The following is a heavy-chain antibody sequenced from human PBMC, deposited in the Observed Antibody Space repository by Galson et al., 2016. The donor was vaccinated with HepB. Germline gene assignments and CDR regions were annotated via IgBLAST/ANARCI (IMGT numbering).Heavy chain of an antibody. J-gene: IGHJ4*02. CDR1: GFTFSNYG. D-gene: IGHD2/OR15-2a*01. CDR3: GRRHEYCPPVGCSVDY. Sequence: SLRLSCAASGFTFSNYGMHWVRQAPGKGLEWVAADSMDGRRKFYADSVKGRFTISRDNSNSMLFLQMSSLRADDTAVYYCGRRHEYCPPVGCSVDYWGQGTLVSVSS. V-gene: IGHV3-30*03. CDR2: DSMDGRRK.